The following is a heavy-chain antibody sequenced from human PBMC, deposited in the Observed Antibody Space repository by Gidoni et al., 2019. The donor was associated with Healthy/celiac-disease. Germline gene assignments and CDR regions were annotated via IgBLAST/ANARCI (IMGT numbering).Heavy chain of an antibody. V-gene: IGHV4-4*02. CDR2: IYHSGST. J-gene: IGHJ4*02. CDR3: ASLRVGAKAFSD. Sequence: QVQLHESSPVLVTPSGTLSLTCAVSGGSISSSNWWSWVRQPPGKGREWSGEIYHSGSTNYNPSLKSGVTISVDKSKNQFSLKLSAVAAADTAVYYCASLRVGAKAFSDWGQGTLVTVSS. CDR1: GGSISSSNW. D-gene: IGHD1-26*01.